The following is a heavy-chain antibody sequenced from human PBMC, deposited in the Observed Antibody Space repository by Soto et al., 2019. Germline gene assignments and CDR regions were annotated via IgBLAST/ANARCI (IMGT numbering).Heavy chain of an antibody. CDR1: GFTFSSYA. CDR3: ARDHCTNGVCLSAGYYYGMDV. V-gene: IGHV3-30-3*01. Sequence: GGSLRLSCAASGFTFSSYAMHWVRQAPGKGLEWVAVISYDGSNKYYADSVKGRFTISRDNSKNTLYLQMNSLRAEDTAVYYCARDHCTNGVCLSAGYYYGMDVWGQGTTVTVSS. CDR2: ISYDGSNK. J-gene: IGHJ6*02. D-gene: IGHD2-8*01.